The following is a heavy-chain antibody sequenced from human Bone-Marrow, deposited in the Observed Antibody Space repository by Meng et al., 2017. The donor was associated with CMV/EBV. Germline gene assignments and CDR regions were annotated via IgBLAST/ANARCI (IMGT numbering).Heavy chain of an antibody. V-gene: IGHV3-30-3*01. CDR3: ARRTMVTSSFDY. CDR2: ISYDGSNK. J-gene: IGHJ4*02. D-gene: IGHD5-18*01. CDR1: GFTFRSYA. Sequence: QVEVVGGGGGVVQPGRSLGLSCAASGFTFRSYAMHWVRQAPGKGLEWVAVISYDGSNKYYADSVKGRFTISRDNSKNTLYLQMNSLRAEDTAVYYCARRTMVTSSFDYWGQGTLVTVSS.